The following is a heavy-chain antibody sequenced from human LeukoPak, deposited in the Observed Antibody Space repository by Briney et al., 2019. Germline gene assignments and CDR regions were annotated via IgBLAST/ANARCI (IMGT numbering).Heavy chain of an antibody. D-gene: IGHD1-26*01. CDR3: ARVGGWELDIDY. CDR2: IIPIFGTA. CDR1: GGTFSSYA. J-gene: IGHJ4*02. V-gene: IGHV1-69*13. Sequence: GASVKVSCKASGGTFSSYAISWVRQAPGQGLEWMGGIIPIFGTANYAQKFQGRVTITAGESTSTAYMELSSLRSEDTAVYYCARVGGWELDIDYWGQGTLVTDSS.